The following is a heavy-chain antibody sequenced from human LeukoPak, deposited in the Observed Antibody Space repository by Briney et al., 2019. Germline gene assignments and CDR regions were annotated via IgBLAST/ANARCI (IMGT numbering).Heavy chain of an antibody. Sequence: GGSLRPSCAASGFTFNKYGMTWVRQAPGKGLEWVSVISGSGATTYYADSVKGRFTISRDNSKNTLFLQMNTLRAEDTAVYYCAKETANCGGDCYSLHDHWGQGTLVTVSS. CDR1: GFTFNKYG. J-gene: IGHJ4*02. V-gene: IGHV3-23*01. CDR2: ISGSGATT. D-gene: IGHD2-21*02. CDR3: AKETANCGGDCYSLHDH.